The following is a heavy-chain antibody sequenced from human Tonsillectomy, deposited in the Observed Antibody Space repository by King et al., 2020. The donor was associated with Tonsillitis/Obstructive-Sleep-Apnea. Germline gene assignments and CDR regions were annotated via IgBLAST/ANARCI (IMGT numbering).Heavy chain of an antibody. CDR2: MNPNSGNT. Sequence: VQLVQSGAEVKKPGASVKVSCKASGFTFTTSDINWVRQATGQGLEWMGWMNPNSGNTGYAQKFQGRVTMTRNTTTSTAYMELSSLRSDDTAVYYCARVGGSYDFWSGYPYYVDSWGQGTLVTVSS. J-gene: IGHJ4*02. CDR3: ARVGGSYDFWSGYPYYVDS. CDR1: GFTFTTSD. D-gene: IGHD3-3*01. V-gene: IGHV1-8*01.